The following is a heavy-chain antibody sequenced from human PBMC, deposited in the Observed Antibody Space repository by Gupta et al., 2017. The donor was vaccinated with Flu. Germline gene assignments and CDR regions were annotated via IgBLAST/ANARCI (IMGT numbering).Heavy chain of an antibody. CDR2: LNPNSGET. Sequence: VRQAPGQGLEWVGRLNPNSGETIYAQKFQGRVTMTRDTSISTAYMELSWLRSDDTAVYYCASPVVTRDAFDIWGQGSMVTVSS. CDR3: ASPVVTRDAFDI. V-gene: IGHV1-2*06. D-gene: IGHD2-21*02. J-gene: IGHJ3*02.